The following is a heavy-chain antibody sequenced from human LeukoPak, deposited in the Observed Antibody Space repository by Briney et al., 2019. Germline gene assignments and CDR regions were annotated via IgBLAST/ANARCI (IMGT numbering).Heavy chain of an antibody. Sequence: GGSLRLSCAASGFTVHSNYMSWVRQAPGKGLEWVSVIYSGGSTYYADSVKGRFTISRDNSKNTLYLQMNSLRAEDTAVYYCARDRGYDSGYFDYWGRGTLVTVSS. D-gene: IGHD5-12*01. J-gene: IGHJ4*02. V-gene: IGHV3-66*01. CDR1: GFTVHSNY. CDR3: ARDRGYDSGYFDY. CDR2: IYSGGST.